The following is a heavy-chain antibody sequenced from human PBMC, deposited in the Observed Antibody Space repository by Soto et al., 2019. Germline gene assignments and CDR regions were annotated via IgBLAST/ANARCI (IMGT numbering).Heavy chain of an antibody. Sequence: QVQLQESGPGLVKPSESLSLTCTISGGSIGNYYWAWIRQSAGKGLEWIGRIYTSGRTHYNPSLTGRVTLSIDKSKNQFSLRLTSVTAADSAMYYCARDYDVNTALDYWYFDLWGRGTLVT. CDR1: GGSIGNYY. V-gene: IGHV4-4*07. D-gene: IGHD3-16*01. CDR2: IYTSGRT. J-gene: IGHJ2*01. CDR3: ARDYDVNTALDYWYFDL.